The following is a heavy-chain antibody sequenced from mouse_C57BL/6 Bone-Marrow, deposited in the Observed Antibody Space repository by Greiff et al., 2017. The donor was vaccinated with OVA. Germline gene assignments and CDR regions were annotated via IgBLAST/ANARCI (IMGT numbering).Heavy chain of an antibody. J-gene: IGHJ3*01. CDR2: INPGSGGT. Sequence: VQLQQSGAELVRPGTSVKVSCKASGYAFTNYLIEWVKQRPGQGLEWIGVINPGSGGTNYNEKFKGKATLTADKSSSTAYMQHSSLTSEDSAVYFCANSGQFLEAWFAYWGQGTLLTVSA. CDR1: GYAFTNYL. V-gene: IGHV1-54*01. D-gene: IGHD3-1*01. CDR3: ANSGQFLEAWFAY.